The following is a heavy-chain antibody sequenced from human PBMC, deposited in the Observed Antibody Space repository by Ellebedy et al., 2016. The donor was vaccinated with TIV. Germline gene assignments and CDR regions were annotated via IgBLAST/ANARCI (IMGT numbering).Heavy chain of an antibody. D-gene: IGHD3-10*01. J-gene: IGHJ4*02. CDR2: ISWDGGST. CDR1: GVTFSSFA. CDR3: AKATSDPMVRGVIITSYYFDY. Sequence: GGSLRLSCAASGVTFSSFAMSWVRQAPGKGLEWVSLISWDGGSTYYADSVKGRFTISRDNSKNSLYLQMNSLRTEDTALYYCAKATSDPMVRGVIITSYYFDYWGQGTLVTVSS. V-gene: IGHV3-43*02.